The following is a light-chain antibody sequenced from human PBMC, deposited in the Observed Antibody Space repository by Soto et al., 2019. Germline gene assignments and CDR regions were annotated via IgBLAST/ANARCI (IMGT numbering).Light chain of an antibody. V-gene: IGKV1-5*01. J-gene: IGKJ1*01. CDR3: QQYKSYSWS. CDR2: DAS. Sequence: DIQMTQSPSTLSASVGDRVTITCRASQTIDCWLAWYQQKPGKAPKLLIFDASNFENGIPSRFSGSGSGTEFTLTITRLQPDDFASYYCQQYKSYSWSFGQGTNVEIK. CDR1: QTIDCW.